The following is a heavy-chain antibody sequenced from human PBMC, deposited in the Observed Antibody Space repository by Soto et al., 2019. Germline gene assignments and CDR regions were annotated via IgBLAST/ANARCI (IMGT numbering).Heavy chain of an antibody. CDR3: AMLHNSVTPTPHHV. D-gene: IGHD2-15*01. J-gene: IGHJ6*02. Sequence: QVQLVQSGDEVRKPGSSVKVSCKASGYIFVNYGIAWVRQAPGQGLEWMGWISPYSGNTHYASKVQARPTMTTDTSTSPAYMDLASLTSSAPAVYYCAMLHNSVTPTPHHVCGPATTVTLSS. V-gene: IGHV1-18*01. CDR2: ISPYSGNT. CDR1: GYIFVNYG.